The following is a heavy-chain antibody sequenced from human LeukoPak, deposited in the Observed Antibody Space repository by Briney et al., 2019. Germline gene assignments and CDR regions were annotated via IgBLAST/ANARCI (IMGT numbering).Heavy chain of an antibody. CDR2: IYYSGST. CDR3: ASRQDIVVVPAADAFDI. J-gene: IGHJ3*02. Sequence: SETLSLTCTVSGGSISSSSYYWGWIRQPPGKGLEWIGSIYYSGSTYYNPSLKSRVTISVDTSKNQFSLKLSSVTAADTAVYYCASRQDIVVVPAADAFDIWGQGTMVTVSS. CDR1: GGSISSSSYY. V-gene: IGHV4-39*01. D-gene: IGHD2-2*01.